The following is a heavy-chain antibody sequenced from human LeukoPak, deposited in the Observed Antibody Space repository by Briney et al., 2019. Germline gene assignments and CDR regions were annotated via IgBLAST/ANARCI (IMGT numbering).Heavy chain of an antibody. V-gene: IGHV3-7*02. CDR1: GFTFSTYW. CDR3: ATNSGWRFDY. J-gene: IGHJ4*02. D-gene: IGHD3-10*01. Sequence: PGGPLRLSCGASGFTFSTYWMSWVRQAPGKGLEWVANIQDAGSEMYYVDSVKGRFTISRDNAKNSLYLQMDSLRAEDTAVYYCATNSGWRFDYWGQGTLVTVSS. CDR2: IQDAGSEM.